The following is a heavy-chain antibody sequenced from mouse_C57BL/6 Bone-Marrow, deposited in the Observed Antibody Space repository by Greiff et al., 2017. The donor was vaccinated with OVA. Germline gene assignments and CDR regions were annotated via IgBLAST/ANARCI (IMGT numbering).Heavy chain of an antibody. D-gene: IGHD1-1*01. CDR2: IGPGSGST. CDR3: AKGGYYGSSHWYFDV. V-gene: IGHV1-77*01. J-gene: IGHJ1*03. Sequence: QVQLQQSGAELVKPGASVKISCKAPGYTFTDYYINWVKQRPGQGLEWIGKIGPGSGSTYYNEKFKGKATLTADKSSSTAYMQLSSLTSEDSAVYFCAKGGYYGSSHWYFDVWGTGPTVTVSS. CDR1: GYTFTDYY.